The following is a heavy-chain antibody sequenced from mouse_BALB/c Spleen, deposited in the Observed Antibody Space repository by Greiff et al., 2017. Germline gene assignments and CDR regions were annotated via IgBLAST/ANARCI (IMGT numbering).Heavy chain of an antibody. D-gene: IGHD2-10*02. V-gene: IGHV1-4*01. CDR1: GYTFTSYT. Sequence: LVESGAELARPGASVKMSCKASGYTFTSYTMHWVKQRPGQGLEWIGYINPSSGYTNYNQKFKDKATLTADKSSSTAYMQLSSLTSEDSAVYYCAKYGNYGAMDYWGQGTSVTVSS. CDR2: INPSSGYT. CDR3: AKYGNYGAMDY. J-gene: IGHJ4*01.